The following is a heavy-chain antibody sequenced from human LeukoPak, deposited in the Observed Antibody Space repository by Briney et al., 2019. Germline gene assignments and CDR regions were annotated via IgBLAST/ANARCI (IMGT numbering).Heavy chain of an antibody. V-gene: IGHV4-59*08. J-gene: IGHJ4*02. D-gene: IGHD3-22*01. CDR2: ISYGGST. CDR1: GGSISTYS. CDR3: ARAYYYDTSGKND. Sequence: SETLSLTCTASGGSISTYSWNWIRQPPGKGLEWIGRISYGGSTNYNPSLKSRVTISVDTSKEQFSLRLSSVTAADTAVYYCARAYYYDTSGKNDWGQGTLVTVSS.